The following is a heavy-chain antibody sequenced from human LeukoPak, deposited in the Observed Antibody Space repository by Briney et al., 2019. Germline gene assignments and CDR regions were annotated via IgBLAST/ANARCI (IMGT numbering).Heavy chain of an antibody. CDR1: GGTFSSYA. CDR3: ARDHYGEGWFDP. V-gene: IGHV1-46*01. Sequence: GASVKVSCKASGGTFSSYAISWVRQAPGQGLERMGIINPSGGSTSYAQKFQGRVTMTRDTSTSTVYMELSSLRSEDTAVYYCARDHYGEGWFDPWGQGTLVTVSS. CDR2: INPSGGST. D-gene: IGHD4-17*01. J-gene: IGHJ5*02.